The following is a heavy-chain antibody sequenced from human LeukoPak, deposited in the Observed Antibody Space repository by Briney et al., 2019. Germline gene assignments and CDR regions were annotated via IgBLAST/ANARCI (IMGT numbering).Heavy chain of an antibody. Sequence: KPGESLKISCKGSGYSFTSYWIGWVRQMPGKGLEWMGIIYPGDSDTRYSPSFQGQVTISADKSISTAYLQWSSLKASDTAMYYCARLPNYDSSGYYPLPNFDYWGRGTLVTVSS. V-gene: IGHV5-51*03. CDR3: ARLPNYDSSGYYPLPNFDY. CDR2: IYPGDSDT. J-gene: IGHJ4*02. CDR1: GYSFTSYW. D-gene: IGHD3-22*01.